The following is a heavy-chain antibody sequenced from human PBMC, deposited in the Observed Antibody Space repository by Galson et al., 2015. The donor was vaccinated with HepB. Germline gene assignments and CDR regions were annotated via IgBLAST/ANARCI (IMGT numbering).Heavy chain of an antibody. V-gene: IGHV3-33*01. Sequence: SLRLSCAESGFTFSTYGMHWVRQVPGKGLQWVAGIWYDGSSTSYGDSVKGRFTISRDNSKNTLSLQMNSLRPDDTALYYCARAQISMMTGYFDSWGQGSLVTVSS. CDR1: GFTFSTYG. J-gene: IGHJ4*02. D-gene: IGHD3-22*01. CDR3: ARAQISMMTGYFDS. CDR2: IWYDGSST.